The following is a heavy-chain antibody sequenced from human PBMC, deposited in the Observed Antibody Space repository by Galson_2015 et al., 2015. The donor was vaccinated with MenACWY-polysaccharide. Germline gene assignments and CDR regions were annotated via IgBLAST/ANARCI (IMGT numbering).Heavy chain of an antibody. CDR1: GSSFTSYW. D-gene: IGHD5-12*01. V-gene: IGHV5-51*01. CDR3: ARNNYAGLRGYYYGMDV. J-gene: IGHJ6*02. CDR2: IYPGDSDT. Sequence: QSGAEVKKPGESLKISCEGSGSSFTSYWIAWVRQMPGKGLEWMGIIYPGDSDTRYSPSFQGQVTISADKSISTAYLQWSILKASDTAMYYCARNNYAGLRGYYYGMDVWGQGTTVTVSS.